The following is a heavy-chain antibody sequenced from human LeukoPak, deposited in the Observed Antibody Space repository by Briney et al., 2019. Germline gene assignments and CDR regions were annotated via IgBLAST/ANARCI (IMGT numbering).Heavy chain of an antibody. V-gene: IGHV3-23*01. D-gene: IGHD2-2*01. CDR1: GFTFSSYA. CDR2: ISGSGGST. CDR3: AKDPRYCSSTSCSNNWFDP. Sequence: GGSLRLSCAASGFTFSSYAMSWVRQAPGKGLEWVSAISGSGGSTYYADSVKGRFTISRDSSKNTLYLQMNSLRAEDTAVYYCAKDPRYCSSTSCSNNWFDPWGQGTLVTVSS. J-gene: IGHJ5*02.